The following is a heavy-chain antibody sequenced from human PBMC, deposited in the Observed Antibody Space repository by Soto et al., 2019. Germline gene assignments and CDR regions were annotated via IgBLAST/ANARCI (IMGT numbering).Heavy chain of an antibody. CDR1: GFTFSSYS. D-gene: IGHD5-12*01. CDR3: ARDPHSSGYLYYYYYGVDV. V-gene: IGHV3-21*01. Sequence: GGSLRLSCAASGFTFSSYSMNWVRQAPGKGLEWVSSISSSSYIYYADSVKGRFTISRDNAKNSLYLQMNSLRAEDTAVYYCARDPHSSGYLYYYYYGVDVWGQGTTVTVSS. J-gene: IGHJ6*02. CDR2: ISSSSYI.